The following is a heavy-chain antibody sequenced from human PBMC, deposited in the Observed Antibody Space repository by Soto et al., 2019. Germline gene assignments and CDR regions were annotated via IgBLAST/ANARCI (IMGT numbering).Heavy chain of an antibody. V-gene: IGHV3-23*01. CDR1: GFTFSSYA. Sequence: SLRLSCATSGFTFSSYAMSWVRQAPGMGLEWVSVISGSGDTTYYADSVKGRFTISRDNSKNTLYLQMNSLRAEDTAVYYCAKQEFGDYWGQGTLVTVSS. CDR3: AKQEFGDY. D-gene: IGHD3-16*01. CDR2: ISGSGDTT. J-gene: IGHJ4*02.